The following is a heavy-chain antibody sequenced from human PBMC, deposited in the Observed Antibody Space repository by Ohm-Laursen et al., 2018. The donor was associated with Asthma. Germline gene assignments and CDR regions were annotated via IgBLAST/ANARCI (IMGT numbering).Heavy chain of an antibody. V-gene: IGHV1-18*04. Sequence: ATVKISCKASGYPFTRDYMHWVRQAPGQGPEWMGWVAAYNGNTEFAEKFQDRVTMTTDTSTSTAYMELRSLRSDDTAVYFCVRRTSTDDYWGQGTLVTVSS. CDR1: GYPFTRDY. CDR3: VRRTSTDDY. CDR2: VAAYNGNT. J-gene: IGHJ4*02. D-gene: IGHD4-17*01.